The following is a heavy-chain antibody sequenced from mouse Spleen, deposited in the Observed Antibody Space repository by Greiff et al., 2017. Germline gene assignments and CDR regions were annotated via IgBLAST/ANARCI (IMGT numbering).Heavy chain of an antibody. D-gene: IGHD2-3*01. CDR3: ARRRDEGVTYWYFDV. CDR1: GYTFTSYT. J-gene: IGHJ1*01. Sequence: QVQLKESGAELARPGASVKMSCKASGYTFTSYTMHWVKQRPGQGLEWIGYINPSSGYTKYNQKFKDKATLTADKSSSTAYMQLSSLTSEDSAVYYCARRRDEGVTYWYFDVWGAGTTVTVSS. V-gene: IGHV1-4*01. CDR2: INPSSGYT.